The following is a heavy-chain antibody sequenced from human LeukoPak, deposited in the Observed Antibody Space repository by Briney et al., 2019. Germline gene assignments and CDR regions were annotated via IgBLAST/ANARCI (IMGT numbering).Heavy chain of an antibody. CDR2: IYYSGST. CDR1: GGSISSYY. D-gene: IGHD3-10*01. CDR3: ARELLWFGEFEFGNWFDP. V-gene: IGHV4-59*01. Sequence: SETLSLTCTVSGGSISSYYWSWIRQPPGKGLEWIGYIYYSGSTNYNPSLKSRVTITVDTSKNQFSLKLSSVTAADTAVYYCARELLWFGEFEFGNWFDPWGQGTLVTVSS. J-gene: IGHJ5*02.